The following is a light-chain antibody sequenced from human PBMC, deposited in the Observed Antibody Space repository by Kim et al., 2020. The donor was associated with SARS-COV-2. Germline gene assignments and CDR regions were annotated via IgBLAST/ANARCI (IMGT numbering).Light chain of an antibody. J-gene: IGKJ1*01. CDR1: QDISNY. CDR2: DAS. CDR3: QQYDNLPWA. V-gene: IGKV1-33*01. Sequence: ASVGDRVTVTCQASQDISNYLKWYQQKPGKAPKPLNYDASNLETGVPSRFSGSGYGTDFTFTISSLQPEDIATYYCQQYDNLPWAFGQGTKVDIK.